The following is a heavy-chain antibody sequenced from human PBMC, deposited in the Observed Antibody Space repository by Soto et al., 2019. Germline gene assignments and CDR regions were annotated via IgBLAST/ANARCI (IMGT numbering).Heavy chain of an antibody. CDR1: GDRVSSNSAA. Sequence: PSQTLSLTCAISGDRVSSNSAAWNWIRQSPSRGLEWLGRTYYRSKWYNDYAVSVKSRITINPYTSKNQFSLQLNSVTPEDTAVYYCARESTVVPHNWFDPWGQGTLVTVSS. V-gene: IGHV6-1*01. J-gene: IGHJ5*02. D-gene: IGHD2-15*01. CDR3: ARESTVVPHNWFDP. CDR2: TYYRSKWYN.